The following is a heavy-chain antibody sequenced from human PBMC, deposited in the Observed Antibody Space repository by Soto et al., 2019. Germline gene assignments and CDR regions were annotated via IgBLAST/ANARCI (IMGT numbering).Heavy chain of an antibody. CDR2: INHSGST. CDR1: GGSFSGYY. D-gene: IGHD2-15*01. J-gene: IGHJ4*02. Sequence: QVQLQQWGAGLLKPSETLSLTCAVYGGSFSGYYWSWIRQPPGKGLEWIGEINHSGSTNYNPSLKSRVTISVDTPKNQFSLKLSSVTAADTAVYYCAREGGGHCSGGSCYVDYWGQGTLVTVSS. CDR3: AREGGGHCSGGSCYVDY. V-gene: IGHV4-34*01.